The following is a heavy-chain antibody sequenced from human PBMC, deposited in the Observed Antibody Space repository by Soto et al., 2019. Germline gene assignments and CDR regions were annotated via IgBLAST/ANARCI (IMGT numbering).Heavy chain of an antibody. CDR1: GFTFSSYW. Sequence: EVQLVESGGGLVQPGGSLRLSCVDSGFTFSSYWMSWVRQAPVKGLEWVGNIKQDGSEENYVDSVKGRFTISRDNAKNSMYLQMNSLRVEDTAVYYCAIIAASGRGWDVWGQGTTVAVSS. D-gene: IGHD6-13*01. CDR3: AIIAASGRGWDV. V-gene: IGHV3-7*01. CDR2: IKQDGSEE. J-gene: IGHJ6*02.